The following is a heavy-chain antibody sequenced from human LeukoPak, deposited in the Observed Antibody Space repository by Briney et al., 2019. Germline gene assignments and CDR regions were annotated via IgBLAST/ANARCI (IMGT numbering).Heavy chain of an antibody. CDR3: AKEQNYYDSNGYYWDAFDI. D-gene: IGHD3-22*01. V-gene: IGHV3-30*02. J-gene: IGHJ3*02. CDR2: IRYDGSNK. Sequence: GGSLRLSCAASGFTFSSYGMHWVRQAPGKGLEWVAFIRYDGSNKYYADSVKGRFTISRDNSKNTLYLQMNSLRAEDTAVYYCAKEQNYYDSNGYYWDAFDIWGQGTMVTVPS. CDR1: GFTFSSYG.